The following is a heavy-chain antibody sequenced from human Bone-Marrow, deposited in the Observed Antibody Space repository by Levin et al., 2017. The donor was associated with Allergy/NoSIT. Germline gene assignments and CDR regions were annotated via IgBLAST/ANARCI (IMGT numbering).Heavy chain of an antibody. V-gene: IGHV4-59*01. D-gene: IGHD5-24*01. J-gene: IGHJ4*02. CDR2: ISYTGIT. CDR1: GGSITNYY. Sequence: SETLSLTCTVSGGSITNYYWSWIRQFPGKGLEWIGYISYTGITDYNPSLKSRVTISVDVSKNQFSLKLTSVTAADTAVYYCTRDRRDGFNYVDYWGQGALVTVSS. CDR3: TRDRRDGFNYVDY.